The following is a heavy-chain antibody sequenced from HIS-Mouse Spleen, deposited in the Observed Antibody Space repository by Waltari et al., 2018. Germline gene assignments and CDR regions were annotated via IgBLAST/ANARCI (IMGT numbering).Heavy chain of an antibody. CDR1: GYTFTSYD. CDR3: ARVYYDFWSGYYY. CDR2: KNPNRGNR. J-gene: IGHJ4*02. Sequence: QVQLVQSGAEVKKPGASVKVSCKASGYTFTSYDINWVRQATGQGLEWMGEKNPNRGNRGYAQKFQGRVTMTRNTSISTAYMELSSLRFEDTAVYYCARVYYDFWSGYYYWGQGTLVTVSS. V-gene: IGHV1-8*01. D-gene: IGHD3-3*01.